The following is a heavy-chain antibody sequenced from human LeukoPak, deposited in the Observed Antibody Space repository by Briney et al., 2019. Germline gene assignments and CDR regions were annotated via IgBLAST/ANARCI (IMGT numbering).Heavy chain of an antibody. Sequence: PSETLSLTCAVSGGSISSSNWWSWVRQPPGQGLEWIGYIYYSGSTNYNPSLKSRVTISVDTSKNQFSLKLSSVTAADTAVYYCARAPWTYYFDYWGQGTLVTVSS. V-gene: IGHV4-4*02. CDR1: GGSISSSNW. CDR3: ARAPWTYYFDY. J-gene: IGHJ4*02. CDR2: IYYSGST. D-gene: IGHD3/OR15-3a*01.